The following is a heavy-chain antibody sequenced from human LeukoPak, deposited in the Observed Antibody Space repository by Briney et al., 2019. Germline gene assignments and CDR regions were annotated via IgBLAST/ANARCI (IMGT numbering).Heavy chain of an antibody. D-gene: IGHD3-22*01. CDR1: GGSISGYY. V-gene: IGHV4-59*01. CDR2: ISYSGST. CDR3: ARGGLENGYHSNDGFDI. J-gene: IGHJ3*02. Sequence: SETLSLTCTVSGGSISGYYWSWIRQPPGKRLEWIGYISYSGSTKYNPSLKGRVPMSVDTSRNQFSLKLSSVTAADTAVYYCARGGLENGYHSNDGFDIWGQGTMVTVSS.